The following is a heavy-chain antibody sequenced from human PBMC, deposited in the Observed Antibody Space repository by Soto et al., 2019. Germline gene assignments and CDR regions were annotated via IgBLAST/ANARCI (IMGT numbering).Heavy chain of an antibody. J-gene: IGHJ4*02. V-gene: IGHV4-59*08. CDR3: ARGGGNYYESSGHKRTFEF. Sequence: GKGLEWIGYIYYSGSTKYNPSLKSRVPISVDTSKNQFSLKLSSVTAADTAVYYCARGGGNYYESSGHKRTFEFCGRGTQFTCSS. CDR2: IYYSGST. D-gene: IGHD3-22*01.